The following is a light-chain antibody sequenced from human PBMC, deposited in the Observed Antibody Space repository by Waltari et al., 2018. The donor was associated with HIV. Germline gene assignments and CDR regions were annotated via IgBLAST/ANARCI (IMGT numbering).Light chain of an antibody. CDR1: QSVSSRY. Sequence: EIVLTQSPATLSLSPGERATLSCRASQSVSSRYLAWYQQKPGQAPRLVIYNVSKRATGIPDRFTGSGSGTEFTLTINSLEPEDFAVYFCQQYDVSRTFGQGTKVEVK. V-gene: IGKV3-20*01. J-gene: IGKJ1*01. CDR2: NVS. CDR3: QQYDVSRT.